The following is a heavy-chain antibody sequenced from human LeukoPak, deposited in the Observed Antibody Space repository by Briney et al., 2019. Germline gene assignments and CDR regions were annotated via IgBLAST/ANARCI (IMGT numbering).Heavy chain of an antibody. CDR3: ARGGATDDY. V-gene: IGHV4-30-4*08. D-gene: IGHD1-26*01. J-gene: IGHJ4*02. CDR2: IYYSGST. CDR1: GGSISSGDYY. Sequence: PSETLSLTCTVSGGSISSGDYYWSWIRQPPGKGLEWIGYIYYSGSTYYNPSLKSRVTISVDTSKNQFSLKLSSVTAADTAGYYGARGGATDDYWGQGPLVTVSS.